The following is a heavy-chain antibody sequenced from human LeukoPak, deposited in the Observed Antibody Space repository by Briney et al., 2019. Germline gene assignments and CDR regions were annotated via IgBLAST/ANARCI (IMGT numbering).Heavy chain of an antibody. J-gene: IGHJ4*02. V-gene: IGHV4-34*01. CDR2: INHSGST. CDR3: ARGPWDVVVPAAIGYFDY. D-gene: IGHD2-2*02. Sequence: PSETLSLTCAVYGGSFSGYHWSWIRQPPGKGLEWIGEINHSGSTNYNPSLKSRVTISVDTSKNQFSLKLSSVTAADTAVYYCARGPWDVVVPAAIGYFDYWGQGTLVTVSS. CDR1: GGSFSGYH.